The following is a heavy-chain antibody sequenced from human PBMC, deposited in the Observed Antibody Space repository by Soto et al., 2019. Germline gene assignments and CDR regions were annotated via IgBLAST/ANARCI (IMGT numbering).Heavy chain of an antibody. V-gene: IGHV3-48*03. CDR2: ISSSGSTI. Sequence: PGGSLRLSCAASGFTFSSYEMNWVRQAPGKGLEWVSYISSSGSTIYYADSVKGRFTISRDNAKNSLYLQMNSLRAEDTAVYYCARDFYGSGLDYWGQGTLVTVSS. CDR3: ARDFYGSGLDY. CDR1: GFTFSSYE. J-gene: IGHJ4*02. D-gene: IGHD3-10*01.